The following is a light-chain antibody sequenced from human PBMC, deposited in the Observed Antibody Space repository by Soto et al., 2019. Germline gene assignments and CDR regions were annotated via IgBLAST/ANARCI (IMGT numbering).Light chain of an antibody. CDR3: QQYGSSPPYT. V-gene: IGKV3-20*01. Sequence: EVVLTQSPGTLSLSPGERATLSCRASQSVSNNYFAWYQQKPGQAPRLLIFGSSDRATGTPDRFSGSGSGTDLHLTISRLEPEDFAVYYCQQYGSSPPYTFGQGTKLEIK. CDR2: GSS. CDR1: QSVSNNY. J-gene: IGKJ2*01.